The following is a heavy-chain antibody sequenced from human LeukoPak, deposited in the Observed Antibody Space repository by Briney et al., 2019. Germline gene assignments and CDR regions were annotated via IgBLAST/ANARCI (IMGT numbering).Heavy chain of an antibody. J-gene: IGHJ3*02. D-gene: IGHD6-19*01. CDR3: ARDTMAIAVAGDDAFDI. Sequence: SETLSLTCTVSGGSISSGGYYWSWIRQPPGKGLEWIGYIYHSGSTYYNPSLKSRVTISVDRSKNQFSLKLSSVTAADTAVYYCARDTMAIAVAGDDAFDIWGQGTMVTVSS. CDR1: GGSISSGGYY. CDR2: IYHSGST. V-gene: IGHV4-30-2*01.